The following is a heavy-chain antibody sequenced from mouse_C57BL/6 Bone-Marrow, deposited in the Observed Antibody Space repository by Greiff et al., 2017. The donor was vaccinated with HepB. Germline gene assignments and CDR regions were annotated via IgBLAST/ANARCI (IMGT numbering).Heavy chain of an antibody. Sequence: QVHVKQPGAELVKPGASVKLSCKASGYTFTSYWMHWVKQRPGQGLEWIGMIHPNSGSTNYNEKFKSKATLTVDKSSSTAYMQLSSLTSEDSAVYYCANQSPAKGNYWGQGTTLTVSS. CDR2: IHPNSGST. D-gene: IGHD1-2*01. CDR3: ANQSPAKGNY. V-gene: IGHV1-64*01. CDR1: GYTFTSYW. J-gene: IGHJ2*01.